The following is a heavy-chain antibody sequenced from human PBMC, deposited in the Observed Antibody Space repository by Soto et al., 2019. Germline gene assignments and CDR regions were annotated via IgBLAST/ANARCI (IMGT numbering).Heavy chain of an antibody. D-gene: IGHD2-21*01. CDR1: GGSVSSGSYY. CDR2: INYSGST. CDR3: ARAGGVVIDY. V-gene: IGHV4-61*01. Sequence: QVQLQESGPGLVKPSETLSLTCTVSGGSVSSGSYYWSWIRQPPGKGLEWIGYINYSGSTNNNPSRKXXLXIXXDTSKNQFSLKLSSVTAADTAVYYCARAGGVVIDYWGQGTLVIVSS. J-gene: IGHJ4*02.